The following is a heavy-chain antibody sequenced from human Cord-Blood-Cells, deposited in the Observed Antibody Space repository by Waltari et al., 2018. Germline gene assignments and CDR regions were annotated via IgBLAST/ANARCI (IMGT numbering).Heavy chain of an antibody. J-gene: IGHJ3*02. CDR1: GFTFSSYA. CDR2: ISYDGSNK. D-gene: IGHD6-13*01. CDR3: AREGRAADAFDI. Sequence: QVQLVESGGGVVQPGRSLSLSCAASGFTFSSYAMHWVRQAPGKGLEWVAVISYDGSNKYYADSVKGRFTISRDNSKNTLYLQMNSLRAEDTAVYYCAREGRAADAFDIWGQGTMVTVSS. V-gene: IGHV3-30*04.